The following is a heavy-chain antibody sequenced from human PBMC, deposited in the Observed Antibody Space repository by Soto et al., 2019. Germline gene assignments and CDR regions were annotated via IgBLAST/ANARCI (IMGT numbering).Heavy chain of an antibody. V-gene: IGHV4-59*01. D-gene: IGHD3-16*01. CDR2: IYYSGST. CDR3: ERDLRLHSRRGFDT. Sequence: SETLSLTCTVSGGSISSYYWSWIRQPPGKGLEWIGYIYYSGSTNYNPSLKSRVTISVDTSKNQFSLKLSSVTAADTAVYYCERDLRLHSRRGFDTWGQGTLVTVSS. J-gene: IGHJ5*02. CDR1: GGSISSYY.